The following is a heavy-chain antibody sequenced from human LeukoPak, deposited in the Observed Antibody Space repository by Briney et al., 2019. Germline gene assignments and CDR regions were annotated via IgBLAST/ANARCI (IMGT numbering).Heavy chain of an antibody. CDR3: ARHVGQWLAGFDY. Sequence: SETLSLTCTVSGGSISSYYWSWIRQPPGKGLEWIGYIYYSGSTNYNPSLKSRVTISVDTSKNQFSLKLSSVTAADTAVYYCARHVGQWLAGFDYWGQGTLVTVSS. CDR2: IYYSGST. J-gene: IGHJ4*02. CDR1: GGSISSYY. D-gene: IGHD6-19*01. V-gene: IGHV4-59*08.